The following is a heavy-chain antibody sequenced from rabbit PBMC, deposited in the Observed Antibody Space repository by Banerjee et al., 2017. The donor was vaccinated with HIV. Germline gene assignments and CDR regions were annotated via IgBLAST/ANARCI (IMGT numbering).Heavy chain of an antibody. D-gene: IGHD4-2*01. V-gene: IGHV1S40*01. CDR2: IDAGDVGDT. CDR3: ARDPAGREDFNL. Sequence: LTCTTSRFSFSSRYYMCWVRQAPGKGLEWIACIDAGDVGDTVYASWAKGRFTIAKTSSTTVTLQMTSLTAADTATYFCARDPAGREDFNLWGPGTLVTVS. CDR1: RFSFSSRYY. J-gene: IGHJ4*01.